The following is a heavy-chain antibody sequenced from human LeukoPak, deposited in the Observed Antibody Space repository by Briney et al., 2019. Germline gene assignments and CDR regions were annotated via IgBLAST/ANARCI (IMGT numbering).Heavy chain of an antibody. CDR3: ARSPFPLGRFDY. J-gene: IGHJ4*02. CDR1: GGSISSSSYY. D-gene: IGHD7-27*01. CDR2: IYYSGST. V-gene: IGHV4-39*01. Sequence: SETLSLTCTVSGGSISSSSYYWGWIRQPPGKGLEWIGSIYYSGSTYYNPSLKSRVTISVDTSKNQFSLKLSSVTAADTAVYYCARSPFPLGRFDYWGQGTLVTVSS.